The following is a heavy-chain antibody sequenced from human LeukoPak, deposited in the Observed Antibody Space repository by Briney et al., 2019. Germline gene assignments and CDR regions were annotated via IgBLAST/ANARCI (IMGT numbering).Heavy chain of an antibody. CDR1: GGSISSSSYY. Sequence: SETLCLTCTVSGGSISSSSYYWGWIRQPPGKGLEWIGSIYYSGSTYYNPSLESRLTISVDTSKNQFSLKLTSVTAADTAVFYCARYISAVAAIFDYWGQGTLVTVSS. CDR2: IYYSGST. CDR3: ARYISAVAAIFDY. D-gene: IGHD6-19*01. J-gene: IGHJ4*02. V-gene: IGHV4-39*01.